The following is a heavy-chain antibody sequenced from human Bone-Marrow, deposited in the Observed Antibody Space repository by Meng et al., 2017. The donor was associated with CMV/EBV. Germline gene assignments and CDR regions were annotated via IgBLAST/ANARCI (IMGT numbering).Heavy chain of an antibody. J-gene: IGHJ4*02. Sequence: CHRRGTPQPPGEGVVGSVSLNRSGSSNYNPSVKGRVPISVDTSKDQFSLKLSSVTAADKAVYYCARVRGYDGSGSYYLQVYFDHWGQGTLVTVSS. D-gene: IGHD3-10*01. CDR3: ARVRGYDGSGSYYLQVYFDH. CDR1: CH. V-gene: IGHV4-34*01. CDR2: LNRSGSS.